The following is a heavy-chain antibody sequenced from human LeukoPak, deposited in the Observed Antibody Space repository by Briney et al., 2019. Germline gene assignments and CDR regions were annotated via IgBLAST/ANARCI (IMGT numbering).Heavy chain of an antibody. CDR3: ARAPNLARAVVQLWLAPDY. D-gene: IGHD5-18*01. CDR1: GYTFTGYY. Sequence: GSSVKVSCKASGYTFTGYYMHWVRQAPGQGLEWMGWINPNSGGTNYAQKFQGRVTMTRDTSISTAYMELSRLRSDDTAVYYCARAPNLARAVVQLWLAPDYWGQGTLVTVSS. V-gene: IGHV1-2*02. CDR2: INPNSGGT. J-gene: IGHJ4*02.